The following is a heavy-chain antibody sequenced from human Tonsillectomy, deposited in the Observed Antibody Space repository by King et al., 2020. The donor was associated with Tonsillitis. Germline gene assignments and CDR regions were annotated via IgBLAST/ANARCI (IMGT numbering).Heavy chain of an antibody. CDR1: GFTISSNY. CDR2: XXXXGXT. J-gene: IGHJ6*02. CDR3: ARDKEDLQCSNTSGYHYDGMDV. Sequence: VQLVESGGGLIQPXGSLRLSXAASGFTISSNYMXWARXXPGXGLXXVXXXXXXGXTXYXXXXKGXXTISRDIXXNTLYLQMNSLRAADTAAYYCARDKEDLQCSNTSGYHYDGMDVGGQGTTVTVS. V-gene: IGHV3-53*01. D-gene: IGHD2-2*01.